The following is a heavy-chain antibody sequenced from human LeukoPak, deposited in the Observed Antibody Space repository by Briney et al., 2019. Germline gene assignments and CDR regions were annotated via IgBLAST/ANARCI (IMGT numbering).Heavy chain of an antibody. CDR2: IYYSGST. J-gene: IGHJ5*02. V-gene: IGHV4-30-4*08. CDR1: GGSISSYY. D-gene: IGHD4-17*01. CDR3: ARAHFNDYGDYPGWFDP. Sequence: RTSEILSLTCTVSGGSISSYYWSWIRQPPGKGLEWIGYIYYSGSTYYNPSLKSRVTISVDTSKNQFSLKLSSVTAADTAVYYCARAHFNDYGDYPGWFDPWGQGTLVTVSS.